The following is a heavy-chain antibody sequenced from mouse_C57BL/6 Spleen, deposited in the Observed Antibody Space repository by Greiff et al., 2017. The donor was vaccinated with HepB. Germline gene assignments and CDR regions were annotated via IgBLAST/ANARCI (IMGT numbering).Heavy chain of an antibody. D-gene: IGHD2-1*01. CDR2: ISSGSSTI. Sequence: EVQVVESGGGLVKPGGSLKLSCAASGFTFSDYGMHWVRQAPEKGLEWVAYISSGSSTIYYADTVKGRFTISRDNAKNTLFLQMTSLRSEDTAMYYCANLLAKAMDYWGQGTSVTVSS. V-gene: IGHV5-17*01. CDR3: ANLLAKAMDY. J-gene: IGHJ4*01. CDR1: GFTFSDYG.